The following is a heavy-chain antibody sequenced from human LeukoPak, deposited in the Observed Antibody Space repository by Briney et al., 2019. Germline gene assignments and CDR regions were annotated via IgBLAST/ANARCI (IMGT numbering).Heavy chain of an antibody. V-gene: IGHV4-59*01. Sequence: RPSETLSLTCTVPGGSISSYYWSWIRQPPGKGLEWIGYIYYSGSTNYNPSLKSRVTISVDTSKSQFSLKLSSVTAADTAVYYCARVVLGYSYGPLDYWGQGTLVTVSS. CDR2: IYYSGST. D-gene: IGHD5-18*01. J-gene: IGHJ4*02. CDR3: ARVVLGYSYGPLDY. CDR1: GGSISSYY.